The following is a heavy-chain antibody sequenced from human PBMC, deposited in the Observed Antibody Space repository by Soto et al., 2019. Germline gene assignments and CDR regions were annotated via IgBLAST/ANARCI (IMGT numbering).Heavy chain of an antibody. CDR1: GFVFSTYD. J-gene: IGHJ4*02. CDR3: ARDDNAMVREITYPGDY. V-gene: IGHV3-33*01. CDR2: IWYDGSNK. Sequence: PGGSLRLSCAASGFVFSTYDMHWVRQAPGKGLEWVAVIWYDGSNKFYADSVKGRFTISRDNSRNTLYLQMNSLRAEDTAVYFCARDDNAMVREITYPGDYWGQGTLVTVSS. D-gene: IGHD3-10*01.